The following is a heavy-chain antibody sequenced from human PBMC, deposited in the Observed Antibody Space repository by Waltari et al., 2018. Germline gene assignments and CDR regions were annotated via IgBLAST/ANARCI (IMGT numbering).Heavy chain of an antibody. D-gene: IGHD3-22*01. J-gene: IGHJ6*03. V-gene: IGHV3-30*03. Sequence: QVPLVEPGGGVVQPGRYLRLTWPASGFPLRRHGMHRVRQAPGQGLECVAVICYDGSNTYYADSVKGRFTISRDNSKNTLYLQMNRLRAEDTAMYYCAILVDSSSFMDVWGKGTTVTVSS. CDR2: ICYDGSNT. CDR1: GFPLRRHG. CDR3: AILVDSSSFMDV.